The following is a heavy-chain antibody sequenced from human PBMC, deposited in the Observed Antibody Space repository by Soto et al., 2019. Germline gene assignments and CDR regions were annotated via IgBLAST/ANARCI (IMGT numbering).Heavy chain of an antibody. J-gene: IGHJ3*02. D-gene: IGHD2-15*01. CDR1: GFTFSSYG. CDR3: ARVVPGPYCSGGSCSSPRGAFDI. CDR2: INSDGSST. V-gene: IGHV3-74*01. Sequence: GGSLRLSCAASGFTFSSYGMHWVRQAPGKGLVWVSRINSDGSSTSYADSVKGRFTISRDNAKNTLYLQMNSLRAEDTAGYYCARVVPGPYCSGGSCSSPRGAFDIWGQGTMVTVSS.